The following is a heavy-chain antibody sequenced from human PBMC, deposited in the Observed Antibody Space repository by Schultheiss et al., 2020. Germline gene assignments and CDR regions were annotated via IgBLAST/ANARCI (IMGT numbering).Heavy chain of an antibody. D-gene: IGHD2-2*02. CDR1: GFTFSSYG. CDR2: IRSKANSYAT. Sequence: GGSLRLSCAASGFTFSSYGMRWVRQASGKGLEWVGRIRSKANSYATAYAASVKGRFTISRDDSKNTAYLQMNSLKTEDTAVYYCTGNIVVVPAAIPRGAYYGMDVWGQGTTVTVSS. J-gene: IGHJ6*02. V-gene: IGHV3-73*01. CDR3: TGNIVVVPAAIPRGAYYGMDV.